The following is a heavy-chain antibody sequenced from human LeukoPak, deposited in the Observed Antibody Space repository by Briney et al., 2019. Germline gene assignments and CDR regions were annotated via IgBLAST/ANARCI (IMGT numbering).Heavy chain of an antibody. CDR2: ISGSGGST. V-gene: IGHV3-23*01. CDR1: GFTFSSYS. J-gene: IGHJ4*02. CDR3: AKEGTYYDFWSGYYPYFDY. Sequence: GGSLRLSCAASGFTFSSYSMSWVRQAPGKGLEWVSAISGSGGSTYYADSVTGRFTISRDNSKNTLYLQMNSLRAEDTAVYYCAKEGTYYDFWSGYYPYFDYWGQGTLVTVSS. D-gene: IGHD3-3*01.